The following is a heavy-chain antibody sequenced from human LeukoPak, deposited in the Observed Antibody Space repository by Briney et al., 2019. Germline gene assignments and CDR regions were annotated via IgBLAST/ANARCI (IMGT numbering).Heavy chain of an antibody. CDR2: IYSGGST. J-gene: IGHJ4*02. D-gene: IGHD6-13*01. Sequence: RXXPGXXVEWVSVIYSGGSTYYSDSVKGRFTISRDNSKNTLYLQMNSLRAEDTAVYYCARDLSSSWYNFMDYWGQGTLVTVSS. V-gene: IGHV3-53*05. CDR3: ARDLSSSWYNFMDY.